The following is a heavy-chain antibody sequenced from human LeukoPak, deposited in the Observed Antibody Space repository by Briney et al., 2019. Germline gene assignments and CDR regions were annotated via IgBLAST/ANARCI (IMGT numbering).Heavy chain of an antibody. V-gene: IGHV1-2*02. J-gene: IGHJ4*02. CDR2: ISPNNGGT. D-gene: IGHD6-13*01. CDR3: ARGSRIGAAGSFDY. Sequence: ASVKVSCKASGYTFSGYYMHWVRQAPGQGLEWMGWISPNNGGTNYAQKFQGRVTMTRDTSISTAYMELSRLTSDDTAVYHCARGSRIGAAGSFDYWGQGTLVTVAS. CDR1: GYTFSGYY.